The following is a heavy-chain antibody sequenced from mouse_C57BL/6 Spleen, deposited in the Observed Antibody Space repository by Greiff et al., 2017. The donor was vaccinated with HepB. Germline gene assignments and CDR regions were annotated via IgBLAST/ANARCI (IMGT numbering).Heavy chain of an antibody. CDR1: GYAFSSSW. V-gene: IGHV1-82*01. CDR3: GRGSYYDYAMDC. CDR2: IYPGDGDT. J-gene: IGHJ4*01. D-gene: IGHD2-4*01. Sequence: QVQLKESGPELVKPGASVKISCKVSGYAFSSSWMNGVKQRPGKGLEWIGRIYPGDGDTNYNGKFTGKATLTAEKSSSTAYMQLSSLTSEDSAVYFCGRGSYYDYAMDCWGQGTSVTVSS.